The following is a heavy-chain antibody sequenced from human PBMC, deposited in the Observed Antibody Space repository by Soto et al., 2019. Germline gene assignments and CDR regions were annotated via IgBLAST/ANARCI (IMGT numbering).Heavy chain of an antibody. Sequence: QVQLVESGGGVVQPGRSLRLSCAASGFTFSSYGMHWVRQAPGKGLEWVAVISYDGSNKYYADSVKGRSTISRDNSKNTLYLQMNSLRAEDTAVYYGAKDLLRPGRAYGMDVWGQGTTVTVSS. J-gene: IGHJ6*02. CDR1: GFTFSSYG. CDR2: ISYDGSNK. V-gene: IGHV3-30*18. CDR3: AKDLLRPGRAYGMDV.